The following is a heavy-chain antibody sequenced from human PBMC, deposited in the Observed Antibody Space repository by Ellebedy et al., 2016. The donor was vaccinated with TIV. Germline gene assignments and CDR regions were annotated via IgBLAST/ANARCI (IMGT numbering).Heavy chain of an antibody. Sequence: ASVKVSXXGSGYSFSSYTIGWVRQAPGQGLEWMGWISGSNGNTKYAQKFQGRVTMTTDTSTNTAYMELRSLRSDDTAVYYCARDSDYGGVTNHWYFNLWGRGTLVTVSS. CDR2: ISGSNGNT. CDR3: ARDSDYGGVTNHWYFNL. J-gene: IGHJ2*01. D-gene: IGHD4-23*01. V-gene: IGHV1-18*01. CDR1: GYSFSSYT.